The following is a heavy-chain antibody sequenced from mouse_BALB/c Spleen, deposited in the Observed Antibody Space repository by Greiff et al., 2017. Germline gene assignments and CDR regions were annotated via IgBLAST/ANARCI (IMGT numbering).Heavy chain of an antibody. CDR1: GFTFSSFG. CDR2: ISSGSSTI. Sequence: EVMLVESGGGLVQPGGSRKLSCAASGFTFSSFGMHWVRQAPEKGLEWVAYISSGSSTIYYADTVKGRFTISRDNPKNTLFLQMTSLRSEDTAMYYCARISSGYGAMDYWGQGTSVTVSS. J-gene: IGHJ4*01. CDR3: ARISSGYGAMDY. V-gene: IGHV5-17*02. D-gene: IGHD3-1*01.